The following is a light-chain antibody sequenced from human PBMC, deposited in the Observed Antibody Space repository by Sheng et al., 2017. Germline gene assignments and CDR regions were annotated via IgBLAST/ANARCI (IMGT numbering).Light chain of an antibody. CDR2: AAS. CDR3: QKYNSAPLT. J-gene: IGKJ1*01. CDR1: QGIGNY. V-gene: IGKV1-27*01. Sequence: DIQMTQSPSSLSASVGDRVTITCRASQGIGNYLAWYQQKPGKVPKLLIYAASTLQSGVPSRFSGSESGADFTLTISSLQPEDVATYYCQKYNSAPLTFGQGTKVEIK.